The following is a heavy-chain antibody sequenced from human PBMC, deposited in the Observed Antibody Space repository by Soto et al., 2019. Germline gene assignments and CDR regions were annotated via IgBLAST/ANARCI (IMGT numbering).Heavy chain of an antibody. J-gene: IGHJ5*02. CDR2: INHSGST. CDR1: GWSFSGYY. CDR3: ARAGRWLRLGWFDP. V-gene: IGHV4-34*01. D-gene: IGHD5-12*01. Sequence: PSETLSLTCAFYGWSFSGYYWSLIRQPPGKGLEWIGEINHSGSTNYNPSLKSRVTISVDTSKNQFSLKLSSVIAADTAVYYCARAGRWLRLGWFDPWGQGTLVTVSS.